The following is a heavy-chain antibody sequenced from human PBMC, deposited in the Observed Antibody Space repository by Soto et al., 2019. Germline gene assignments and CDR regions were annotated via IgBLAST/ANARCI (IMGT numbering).Heavy chain of an antibody. CDR3: AKGAARPYYYYYYGMDV. CDR1: GGTFSSYA. CDR2: IIPIFGTA. J-gene: IGHJ6*02. V-gene: IGHV1-69*13. Sequence: SVKVSCKASGGTFSSYAISWVRQAPGQGLEWMGGIIPIFGTANYAQKFQGRVTITADESTSTAYMELSSLRSEDTAVYYCAKGAARPYYYYYYGMDVWGQGTAVTVSS. D-gene: IGHD6-6*01.